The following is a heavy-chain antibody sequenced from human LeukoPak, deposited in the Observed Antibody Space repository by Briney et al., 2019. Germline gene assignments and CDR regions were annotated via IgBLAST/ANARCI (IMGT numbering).Heavy chain of an antibody. D-gene: IGHD5-18*01. CDR1: GFTFSSYA. CDR3: AGGYRYNYYMDV. V-gene: IGHV3-30*04. J-gene: IGHJ6*03. Sequence: PGGSLRLSCAASGFTFSSYAMHWVRQAPGKGLEWVAVISYDGSNKYYADSVKGRFTISRDNFKNTLYLQMNSLRAEDTAVYYCAGGYRYNYYMDVWAKGPRSPSP. CDR2: ISYDGSNK.